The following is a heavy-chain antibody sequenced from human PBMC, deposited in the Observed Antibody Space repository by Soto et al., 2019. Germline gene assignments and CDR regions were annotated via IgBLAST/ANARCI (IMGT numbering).Heavy chain of an antibody. J-gene: IGHJ4*02. V-gene: IGHV3-30-3*02. CDR1: GFNFSYYA. CDR2: LSSDGSET. Sequence: QVHLVESGGGVVQPGTSLRLSCTVSGFNFSYYAMHWVRQAPGKGLEWLGVLSSDGSETYQSSSVEGRFIMSRDNSKSILHLHMSGLRVEDTAVYFCVKDGGVGARPSIKPFDYWGLGTLVTVSS. D-gene: IGHD3-16*01. CDR3: VKDGGVGARPSIKPFDY.